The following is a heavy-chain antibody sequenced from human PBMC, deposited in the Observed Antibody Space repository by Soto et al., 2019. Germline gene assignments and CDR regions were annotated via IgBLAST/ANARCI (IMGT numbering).Heavy chain of an antibody. J-gene: IGHJ4*02. V-gene: IGHV3-30*18. D-gene: IGHD5-12*01. CDR2: ISYDGSNK. CDR1: GFTFSSYG. CDR3: AKDVKRWLQFSVFDY. Sequence: QVQLVESGGGVVQPGRSLRLSCAASGFTFSSYGMHWVRQAPGKGLEWVAVISYDGSNKYYADSVKGRFTISRDNSKNTLYLQMNSLRAEDTAVYYCAKDVKRWLQFSVFDYWGQGTLVTVSS.